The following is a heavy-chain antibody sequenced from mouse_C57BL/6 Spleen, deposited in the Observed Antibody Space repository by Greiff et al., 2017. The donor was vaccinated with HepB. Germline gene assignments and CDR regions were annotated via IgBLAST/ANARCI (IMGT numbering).Heavy chain of an antibody. D-gene: IGHD1-1*01. Sequence: EVKLMESGGGLVKPGGSLKLSCAASGFTFSSYAMSWVRQTPEKRLEWVATISDGGSYTYYPDNVKGRFTISRDNTKNNLYLQMSHLKSEDTAMYYCARDRDYYGSSYQGYAMDYWGQGTSVTVSS. CDR1: GFTFSSYA. J-gene: IGHJ4*01. V-gene: IGHV5-4*01. CDR2: ISDGGSYT. CDR3: ARDRDYYGSSYQGYAMDY.